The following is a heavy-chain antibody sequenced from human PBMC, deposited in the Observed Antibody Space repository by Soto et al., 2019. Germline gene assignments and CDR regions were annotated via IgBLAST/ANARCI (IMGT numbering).Heavy chain of an antibody. V-gene: IGHV1-69*01. Sequence: QVQLVQSGAEVKKPGSSVKVSCMASGGTFSSYAISWVRQAPGQGLEWMGGIIPIFGTANYAQKFQGRVTITADESTSTAYMELSSLRSEDTAVYYCARTLMVRGVPRYYYGMDVWGQGTTVTVSS. CDR2: IIPIFGTA. CDR1: GGTFSSYA. J-gene: IGHJ6*02. CDR3: ARTLMVRGVPRYYYGMDV. D-gene: IGHD3-10*01.